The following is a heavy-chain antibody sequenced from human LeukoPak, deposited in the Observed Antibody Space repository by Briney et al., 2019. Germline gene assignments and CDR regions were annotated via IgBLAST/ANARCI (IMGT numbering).Heavy chain of an antibody. J-gene: IGHJ4*02. CDR1: GFTFSSYG. V-gene: IGHV3-30*18. D-gene: IGHD2-2*02. CDR2: ISYDGSNK. Sequence: PGGSLRLSCAASGFTFSSYGMHWVRQAPGKGLEWVAVISYDGSNKYYADSVKGRFTISRDNSKNTLYLQMNSLRAEDTAVYYCAKDGRYPYWGQGTLVTVSS. CDR3: AKDGRYPY.